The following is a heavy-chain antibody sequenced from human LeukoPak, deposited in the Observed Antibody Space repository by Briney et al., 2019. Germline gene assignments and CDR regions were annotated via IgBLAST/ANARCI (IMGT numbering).Heavy chain of an antibody. CDR2: ISSSSSAI. Sequence: KPGGSLRLSCAASGFTFSDNYMSWVRQSPGKGLEWVSYISSSSSAIYYADSVKGRFTISRDNAKNSLYLQMNSLRDEDTAVYYCARERSWYFDYWGQGTLVTVSS. V-gene: IGHV3-11*04. D-gene: IGHD1-26*01. CDR3: ARERSWYFDY. CDR1: GFTFSDNY. J-gene: IGHJ4*02.